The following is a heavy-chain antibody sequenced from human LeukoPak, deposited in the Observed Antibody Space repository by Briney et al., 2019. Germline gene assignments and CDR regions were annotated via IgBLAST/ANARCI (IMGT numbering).Heavy chain of an antibody. J-gene: IGHJ5*02. CDR2: IYPGDSDT. D-gene: IGHD3-22*01. CDR1: GYSFTSYW. Sequence: GESLKISCKGSGYSFTSYWIGWGRQVPGKGLEWMGIIYPGDSDTRYSPSFQGQVTISADKSISTAYLQWSSLKASDTAMYYCARLLGYYYDSSGYSNWFDPWGQGTLVTVSS. V-gene: IGHV5-51*01. CDR3: ARLLGYYYDSSGYSNWFDP.